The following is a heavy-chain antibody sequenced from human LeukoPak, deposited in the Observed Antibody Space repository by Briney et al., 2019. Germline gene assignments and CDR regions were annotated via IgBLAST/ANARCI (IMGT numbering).Heavy chain of an antibody. CDR1: GFPFSSYG. V-gene: IGHV3-23*01. J-gene: IGHJ6*03. CDR2: IGGSGDST. Sequence: PGGSLGLSCAASGFPFSSYGMSWVRQAPGEGLGLVSAIGGSGDSTYYAVSVKGRFTISRDNSKNTLYLQMNSLRAEDTAVYYCAKDLSGSSIERGYMDVWGKGTTVTVSS. D-gene: IGHD1-26*01. CDR3: AKDLSGSSIERGYMDV.